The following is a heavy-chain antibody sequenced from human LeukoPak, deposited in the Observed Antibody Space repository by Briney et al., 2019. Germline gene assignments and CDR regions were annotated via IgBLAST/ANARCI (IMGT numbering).Heavy chain of an antibody. CDR2: IKSRADGGTT. D-gene: IGHD3-3*01. Sequence: GGSLRLSCAVSGFSVINAWMSWVRQAPGQGLEWVGRIKSRADGGTTGYAAPVEGRFSISRDDSENTLYLQMNSLQIDDTALYYCLIFPGRWGQGTLVTVSS. CDR3: LIFPGR. V-gene: IGHV3-15*05. J-gene: IGHJ4*02. CDR1: GFSVINAW.